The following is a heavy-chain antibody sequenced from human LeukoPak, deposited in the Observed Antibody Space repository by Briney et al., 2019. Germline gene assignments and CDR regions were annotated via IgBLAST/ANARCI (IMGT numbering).Heavy chain of an antibody. Sequence: SETLSLTCTVSGGSISSYYWSWIRQPPGKGLEWIGYIYYSGSTNYNPSLKSRVTISVDTSKNQFSLKLSSVTAADTAVYYCARANDSGYYYYYMGVWGKGTTVTISS. CDR3: ARANDSGYYYYYMGV. V-gene: IGHV4-59*01. D-gene: IGHD3-10*01. CDR1: GGSISSYY. J-gene: IGHJ6*03. CDR2: IYYSGST.